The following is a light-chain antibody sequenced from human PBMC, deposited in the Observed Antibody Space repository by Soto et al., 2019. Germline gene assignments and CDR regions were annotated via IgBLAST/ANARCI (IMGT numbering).Light chain of an antibody. Sequence: QSALTQPPSASGSPGQSVTISCTGTSSDVGGYNFVSWYQHHPGKAPKLMIYDVTKRPSGVPDRFSGSKSGNTASLTISGLQAEDEADYYCCSYAGSYTGVFGGGTKLTVL. J-gene: IGLJ3*02. CDR3: CSYAGSYTGV. CDR1: SSDVGGYNF. CDR2: DVT. V-gene: IGLV2-11*01.